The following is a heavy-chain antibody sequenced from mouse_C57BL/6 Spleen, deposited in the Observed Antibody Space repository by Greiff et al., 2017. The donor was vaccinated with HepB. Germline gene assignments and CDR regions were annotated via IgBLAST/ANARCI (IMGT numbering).Heavy chain of an antibody. Sequence: QVQLQQSGAELVRPGASVTLSCKASGYTFTDYEMHWVKQTPVHGLEWIGAIDPETGGTAYNQKFKGKAILTADKSSSTAYMELRSLTSEDSAVYYCTRGDGSTSFAYWGQGTLVTVSA. D-gene: IGHD1-1*01. J-gene: IGHJ3*01. V-gene: IGHV1-15*01. CDR3: TRGDGSTSFAY. CDR1: GYTFTDYE. CDR2: IDPETGGT.